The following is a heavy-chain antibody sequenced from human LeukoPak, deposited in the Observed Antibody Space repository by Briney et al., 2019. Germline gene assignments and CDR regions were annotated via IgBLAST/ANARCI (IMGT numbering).Heavy chain of an antibody. CDR1: GFTFSSYG. V-gene: IGHV3-30*03. CDR3: ARVSRGPDPYYYDSSGYMDY. D-gene: IGHD3-22*01. Sequence: GGSLRLSCAASGFTFSSYGMHWVRQAPGKGLEWVAVISYDGSNKYYADSVKGRFTISRDNSNNTLYLQMNSLRAEDTAVYYCARVSRGPDPYYYDSSGYMDYWGQGTLVTVSS. CDR2: ISYDGSNK. J-gene: IGHJ4*02.